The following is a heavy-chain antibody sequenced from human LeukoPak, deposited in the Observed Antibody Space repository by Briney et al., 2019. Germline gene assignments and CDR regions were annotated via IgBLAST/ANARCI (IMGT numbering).Heavy chain of an antibody. CDR1: GFTFSSYA. CDR2: ISGSGGTT. CDR3: AAPGDFWSGYSYYYYYMGV. D-gene: IGHD3-3*01. J-gene: IGHJ6*03. Sequence: GGSLRLSCAASGFTFSSYAMSWVRQAPGKGLEWVSAISGSGGTTYYADSVKGRFTISRDNSKNTLYLQMNSLRAEDTAVYYCAAPGDFWSGYSYYYYYMGVWGKGTTVTVSS. V-gene: IGHV3-23*01.